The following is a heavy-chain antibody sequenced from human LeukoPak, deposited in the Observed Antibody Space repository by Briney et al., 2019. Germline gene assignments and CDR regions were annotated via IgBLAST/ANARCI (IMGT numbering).Heavy chain of an antibody. CDR2: TYYRSKWYN. J-gene: IGHJ4*02. D-gene: IGHD3-10*01. V-gene: IGHV6-1*01. CDR3: ARDMFGITMVRGHWGFFDY. CDR1: GDSVSSNSAA. Sequence: SQTLSLTCAISGDSVSSNSAAWNWIRQSPSRGLERLGRTYYRSKWYNDYAVSVKSRITINPDTSKNQFSLQLNSVTPEDTAVYYCARDMFGITMVRGHWGFFDYWGQGTLVTVSS.